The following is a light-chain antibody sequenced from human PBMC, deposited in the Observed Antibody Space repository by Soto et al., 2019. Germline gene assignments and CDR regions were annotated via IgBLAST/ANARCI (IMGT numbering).Light chain of an antibody. Sequence: DIQMTQSPSSLSASVGDSVTITCQASQDIHNYLNWYQQKPGKAPKLLIFDASNLISGVPSRFSGSRSGTDFTFTISNLQPADFATYYCQQHENLPLTFGGGTKVGIK. CDR3: QQHENLPLT. CDR2: DAS. V-gene: IGKV1-33*01. J-gene: IGKJ4*01. CDR1: QDIHNY.